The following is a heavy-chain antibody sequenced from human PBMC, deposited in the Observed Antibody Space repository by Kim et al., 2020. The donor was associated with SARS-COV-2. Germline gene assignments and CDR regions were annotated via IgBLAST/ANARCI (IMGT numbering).Heavy chain of an antibody. CDR2: T. D-gene: IGHD6-19*01. V-gene: IGHV4-4*09. J-gene: IGHJ4*02. CDR3: ASGLSGWYIDY. Sequence: TNYNPSLKSRVTISVDTSKNQFSLKLSSVTAADTAVYYCASGLSGWYIDYWGQGTLVTVSS.